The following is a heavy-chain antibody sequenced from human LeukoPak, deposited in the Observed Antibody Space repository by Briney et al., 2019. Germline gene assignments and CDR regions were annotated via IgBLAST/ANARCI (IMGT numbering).Heavy chain of an antibody. Sequence: SETLSLTCAVYGGSFSGYYWSWIRQPPGKGLEWIGRIYTSGSTNYNPSLKSRVTISVDTSKNQFSLKLSSVTAADTAVYYCARAPPGDYYYYYMDVWGKGTTVTISS. J-gene: IGHJ6*03. CDR2: IYTSGST. CDR1: GGSFSGYY. CDR3: ARAPPGDYYYYYMDV. D-gene: IGHD3-10*01. V-gene: IGHV4-59*10.